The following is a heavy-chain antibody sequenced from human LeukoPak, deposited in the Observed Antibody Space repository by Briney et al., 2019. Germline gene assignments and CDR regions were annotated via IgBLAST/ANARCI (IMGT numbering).Heavy chain of an antibody. J-gene: IGHJ6*03. D-gene: IGHD2-2*01. CDR2: VNHSGGT. Sequence: SETLSLTCAIYGGSFSGYYWSWIRQPPGKGLGWIGEVNHSGGTNYNPSLKRRVTISLDTSKNQFSLKLSSVTAADTAMYFCARGRTGYQLLPTKKNYSYYYVDVWGKGTSVTVSS. CDR3: ARGRTGYQLLPTKKNYSYYYVDV. V-gene: IGHV4-34*01. CDR1: GGSFSGYY.